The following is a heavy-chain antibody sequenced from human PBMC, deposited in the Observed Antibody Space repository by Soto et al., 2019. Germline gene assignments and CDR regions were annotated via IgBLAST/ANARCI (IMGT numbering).Heavy chain of an antibody. CDR1: GFTFSRYG. J-gene: IGHJ5*02. Sequence: QVQLVESGGGVVQPGRSLRLSCAASGFTFSRYGMHWVRQAPGKGLEWLAVMSYDGSHKQYADSLKGRFTISRDNSKNTLYLQMDSLRTEDTAVYYCAKDPNDSSGSINWFDPWGQGTLVTVSS. D-gene: IGHD3-22*01. V-gene: IGHV3-30*18. CDR2: MSYDGSHK. CDR3: AKDPNDSSGSINWFDP.